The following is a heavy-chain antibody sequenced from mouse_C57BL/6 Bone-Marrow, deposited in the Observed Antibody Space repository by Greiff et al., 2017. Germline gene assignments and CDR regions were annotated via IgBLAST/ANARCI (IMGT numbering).Heavy chain of an antibody. Sequence: EVMLVESGGGLVKPGGSLKLSCAASGFTFSSYAMSWVRQTPEKRLEWVATISDGGSYTYYPDNVKGRFPISRDNAKNNLYLQMSHLKSEDTAMYYCARDRNWDEYYCDYWGQGTTLTVSS. CDR2: ISDGGSYT. J-gene: IGHJ2*01. CDR3: ARDRNWDEYYCDY. V-gene: IGHV5-4*01. D-gene: IGHD4-1*01. CDR1: GFTFSSYA.